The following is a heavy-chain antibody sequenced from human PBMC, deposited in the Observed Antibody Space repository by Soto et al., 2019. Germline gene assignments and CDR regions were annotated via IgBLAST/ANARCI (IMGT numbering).Heavy chain of an antibody. Sequence: QVQLVESGGGVVQPGRSLRLSCAASGFTFSSYGMHWVRQAPGKGLEWVAVISYDGSNKYYADSVKGRFTISRDNSKNTLDLQMNSLRAEDTAVYYCAKGPDYGDYWWGFDYWGQGTLVTVSS. D-gene: IGHD4-17*01. J-gene: IGHJ4*02. CDR1: GFTFSSYG. V-gene: IGHV3-30*18. CDR2: ISYDGSNK. CDR3: AKGPDYGDYWWGFDY.